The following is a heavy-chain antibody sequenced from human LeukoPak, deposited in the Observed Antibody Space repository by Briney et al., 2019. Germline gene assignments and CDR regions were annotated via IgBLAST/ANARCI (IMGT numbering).Heavy chain of an antibody. CDR1: GFTFSSYW. V-gene: IGHV3-7*01. J-gene: IGHJ3*02. Sequence: GGSLRLSCTASGFTFSSYWMNGVRQAPGKGLEWVAGIKKDGSAKFYVDSVKGRFTISRDNTKNSLYLQMNSLGVEDTAVYYCARVGRSYGGLKAFDIWGQGTMVTVSS. D-gene: IGHD1-26*01. CDR2: IKKDGSAK. CDR3: ARVGRSYGGLKAFDI.